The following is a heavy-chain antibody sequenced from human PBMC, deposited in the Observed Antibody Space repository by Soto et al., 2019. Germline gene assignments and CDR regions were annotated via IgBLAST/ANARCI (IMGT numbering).Heavy chain of an antibody. D-gene: IGHD4-4*01. Sequence: SETLSLTCTFAGGYISSSSYYWGWIRQPPGKGLEWIGSIYYSGSTYYNPSLKSRVTISVDTSKNQFSLKLSSVTAADTAVYYCARLGTVTHHRTVYYYYYYMDVWGKGTTVTVSS. J-gene: IGHJ6*03. CDR3: ARLGTVTHHRTVYYYYYYMDV. CDR1: GGYISSSSYY. CDR2: IYYSGST. V-gene: IGHV4-39*01.